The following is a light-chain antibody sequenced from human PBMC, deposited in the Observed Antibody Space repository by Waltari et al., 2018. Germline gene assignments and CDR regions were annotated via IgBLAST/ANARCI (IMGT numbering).Light chain of an antibody. CDR3: MQALQTPFT. CDR1: QSLLHSSGNNF. J-gene: IGKJ3*01. Sequence: DIVMTQSPLSLPVTPGEPASISCRSTQSLLHSSGNNFLDWYLQKPGQSPQLLIYLGSNRAAGVPDRFSGSGSGTDFTLKISRVEAEDVGVYYGMQALQTPFTFGPGTKVDIK. CDR2: LGS. V-gene: IGKV2-28*01.